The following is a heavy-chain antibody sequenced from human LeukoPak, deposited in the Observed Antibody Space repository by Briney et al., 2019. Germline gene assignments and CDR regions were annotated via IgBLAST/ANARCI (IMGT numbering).Heavy chain of an antibody. J-gene: IGHJ4*02. Sequence: PGGSLRLSCAASGFTFTDYAMSWVRQVPGKGLEWVSTISSSGHSTYYADSVKGRFTVSRDNSENTVFLQMNSLRAEDTAIYNCAKDSSSSGWASTTDYWGQGTLVTVSS. CDR3: AKDSSSSGWASTTDY. V-gene: IGHV3-23*01. CDR1: GFTFTDYA. CDR2: ISSSGHST. D-gene: IGHD6-19*01.